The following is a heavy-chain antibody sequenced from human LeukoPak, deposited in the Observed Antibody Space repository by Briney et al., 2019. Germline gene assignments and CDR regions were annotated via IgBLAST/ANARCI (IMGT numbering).Heavy chain of an antibody. CDR1: GGSISSSSYY. V-gene: IGHV4-39*07. CDR2: IYYSGST. D-gene: IGHD1-26*01. J-gene: IGHJ5*02. CDR3: ARDEGGRFDP. Sequence: SETLSLTCTVSGGSISSSSYYWGCIRQPPGKGLEWIGSIYYSGSTYYNPSLKSRVTISVDTSKHQFSLKLSSVTAADTAVYYCARDEGGRFDPWGQGTLVTVSS.